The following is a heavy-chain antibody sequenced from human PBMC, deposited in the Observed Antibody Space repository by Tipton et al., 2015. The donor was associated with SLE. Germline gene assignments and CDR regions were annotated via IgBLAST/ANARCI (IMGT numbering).Heavy chain of an antibody. D-gene: IGHD4-17*01. CDR3: ASDMTTVTSYYFDY. Sequence: LRLSCTVSGGSISSGSYYWSWIRQPPGKGLECIGYIYYSGSTNYNPSLKSRVTISVDTSKNQFSLKLSSVTAADTAVYYCASDMTTVTSYYFDYWGQGTLVTVSS. V-gene: IGHV4-61*01. J-gene: IGHJ4*02. CDR2: IYYSGST. CDR1: GGSISSGSYY.